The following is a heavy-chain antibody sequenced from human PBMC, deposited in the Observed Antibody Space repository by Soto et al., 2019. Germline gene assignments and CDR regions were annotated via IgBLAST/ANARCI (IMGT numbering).Heavy chain of an antibody. V-gene: IGHV3-11*06. CDR3: ARGPGLFNCGGDCRTLDY. CDR1: GFTFSDYY. Sequence: QVQLVESGGGLVKPGGSLRLSCAASGFTFSDYYITWIRQAPGKGLEWVSYISSSSSYTNYADSVKGRFTISRDNAKNSLYLQMNSLRAEDTDVYYCARGPGLFNCGGDCRTLDYWGQGTLVTVSS. CDR2: ISSSSSYT. D-gene: IGHD2-21*02. J-gene: IGHJ4*02.